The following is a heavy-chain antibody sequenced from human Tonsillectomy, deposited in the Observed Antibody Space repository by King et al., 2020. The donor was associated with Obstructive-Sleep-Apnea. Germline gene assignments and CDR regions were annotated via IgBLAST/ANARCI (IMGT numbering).Heavy chain of an antibody. Sequence: VQLVESVGGVVQPGRSLRLSCAASGFIFSSYVMHWVRQAPGKGLEWVAVISYDGSNKYYADSVKGRFTISRDNSKNTQYLQMNSLRAEDTAVYFCAKVGGSGSDYGYSCYIWGQGTLVTVSS. CDR2: ISYDGSNK. D-gene: IGHD3-10*01. J-gene: IGHJ1*01. CDR1: GFIFSSYV. CDR3: AKVGGSGSDYGYSCYI. V-gene: IGHV3-30*18.